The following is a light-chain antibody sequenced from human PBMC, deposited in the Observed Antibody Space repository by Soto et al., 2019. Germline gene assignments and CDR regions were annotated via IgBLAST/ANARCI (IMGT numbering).Light chain of an antibody. Sequence: DIVLTQSPATLSLSPGEGATLSCRASQSVSNYLAWYQQKPGQAPRLLIYDTSNRAPGIPARFSGSGSGTDFPLTISSLEPEDSAVYYCQQRSNWPPLTFGGGTKVEIK. J-gene: IGKJ4*01. CDR1: QSVSNY. CDR3: QQRSNWPPLT. CDR2: DTS. V-gene: IGKV3-11*01.